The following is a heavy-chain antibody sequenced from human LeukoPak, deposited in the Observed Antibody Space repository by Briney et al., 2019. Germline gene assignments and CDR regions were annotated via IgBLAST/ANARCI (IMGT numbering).Heavy chain of an antibody. V-gene: IGHV3-48*01. CDR1: GFTFSSYS. CDR2: ISSSSSTI. J-gene: IGHJ4*02. CDR3: AKEKDYYGIDY. D-gene: IGHD3-22*01. Sequence: GGSLRLSCAASGFTFSSYSMNWVRQAPGKGLEWVSYISSSSSTIYYADSVKGRFTISRDNSKNTLYLQMNSLRAEDTAVYYCAKEKDYYGIDYWGQGTLVTVSS.